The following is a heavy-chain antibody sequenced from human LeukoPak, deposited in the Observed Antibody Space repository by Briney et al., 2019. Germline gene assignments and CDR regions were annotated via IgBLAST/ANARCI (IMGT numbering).Heavy chain of an antibody. J-gene: IGHJ4*02. D-gene: IGHD3-3*01. Sequence: GGSLRLSCAASGFTFDDYAMHWVRQAPGKGLEWVSGISWNSGSIGYADSVKGRFTISRDNAKNSLYLQMNSLRAEDTALYYCAKDPNYDFWSGYYNGGFAYWGQGTLVTVSS. CDR3: AKDPNYDFWSGYYNGGFAY. CDR2: ISWNSGSI. CDR1: GFTFDDYA. V-gene: IGHV3-9*01.